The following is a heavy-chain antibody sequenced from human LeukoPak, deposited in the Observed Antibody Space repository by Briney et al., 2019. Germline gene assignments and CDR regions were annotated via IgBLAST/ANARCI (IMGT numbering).Heavy chain of an antibody. Sequence: ASVKVSCKVSGYTLTELSMHWVRQAPGKGLEWMGGFNPEDGETIYAQRFQGRVTMTEDTSTDTAYMELSSLRSDDTAVYYCARDPGLVQRPYFDYWGQGSLVTVSS. V-gene: IGHV1-24*01. D-gene: IGHD6-19*01. CDR1: GYTLTELS. CDR2: FNPEDGET. J-gene: IGHJ4*02. CDR3: ARDPGLVQRPYFDY.